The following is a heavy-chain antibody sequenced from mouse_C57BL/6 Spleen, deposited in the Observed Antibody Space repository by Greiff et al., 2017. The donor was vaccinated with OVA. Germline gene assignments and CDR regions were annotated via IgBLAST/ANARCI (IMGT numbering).Heavy chain of an antibody. Sequence: QVQLQQPGAELVMPGASVKLSCKASGYTFTSYWMHWVKQRPGQGLEWIGEIDPSDSDTNYNQKFKGKSTLTVDKSSSTAYMQLSSLTSEDAAVYYCARRGHAQALDYWGQGTTLTVSS. CDR1: GYTFTSYW. CDR3: ARRGHAQALDY. CDR2: IDPSDSDT. D-gene: IGHD3-2*02. J-gene: IGHJ2*01. V-gene: IGHV1-69*01.